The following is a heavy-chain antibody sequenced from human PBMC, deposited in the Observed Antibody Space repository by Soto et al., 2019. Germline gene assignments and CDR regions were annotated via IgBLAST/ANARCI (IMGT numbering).Heavy chain of an antibody. CDR1: GFTFSSYA. D-gene: IGHD6-19*01. Sequence: QVQLVESGGGVVQPGRSLRLSCAASGFTFSSYAMHWVRQAPGKGLEWVAVISYDGSNKYYADSVKGRFTISRDNSKNTLYLKMNSLRAEDTAVYYCASSSSGAGYWGQGSLVTVSS. CDR2: ISYDGSNK. CDR3: ASSSSGAGY. V-gene: IGHV3-30-3*01. J-gene: IGHJ4*02.